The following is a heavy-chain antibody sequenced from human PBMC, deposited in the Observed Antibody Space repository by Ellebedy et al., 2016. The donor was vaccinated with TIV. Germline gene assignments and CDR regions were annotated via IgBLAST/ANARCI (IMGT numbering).Heavy chain of an antibody. J-gene: IGHJ4*02. D-gene: IGHD2-15*01. CDR3: ARGNCSGGSCYSLGLHDYYFDY. CDR1: GGSFSGYY. V-gene: IGHV4-34*01. CDR2: INHSGST. Sequence: SETLSLTCAVYGGSFSGYYWSWIRQPPGKGLEWIGEINHSGSTNYNPSLKSRVTISVDRSKNQFSLKLSSVTAADTAVYYCARGNCSGGSCYSLGLHDYYFDYWGQGTLVTVSS.